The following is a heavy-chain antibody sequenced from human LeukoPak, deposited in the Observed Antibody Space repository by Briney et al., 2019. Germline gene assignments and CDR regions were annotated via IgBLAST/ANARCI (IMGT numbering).Heavy chain of an antibody. D-gene: IGHD5-12*01. V-gene: IGHV4-59*01. CDR3: ARDRGGRGYDLRWFDP. J-gene: IGHJ5*02. CDR1: GGSISSYY. Sequence: SETLSLTCTVSGGSISSYYWSWIRQPPGKGLGGVGYIYYSGSTNYNPSLKSRVPLSVDTYKTQFSLKLSSVTAADTAVYYCARDRGGRGYDLRWFDPWGQGTLVTVSS. CDR2: IYYSGST.